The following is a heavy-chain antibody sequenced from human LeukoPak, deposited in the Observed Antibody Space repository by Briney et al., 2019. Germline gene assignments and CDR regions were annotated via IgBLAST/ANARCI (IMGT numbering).Heavy chain of an antibody. V-gene: IGHV3-21*01. CDR3: ARIAVAGLVQEY. CDR2: ISSSSSYI. J-gene: IGHJ4*02. CDR1: GFTFSSYS. D-gene: IGHD6-19*01. Sequence: GGSLRLSCAASGFTFSSYSMNWVRQAPGKGLEWVSSISSSSSYIYYADSVKGRFTISRDNAKNSLYLQMNSLRAEDTAVYYCARIAVAGLVQEYWGQGTLVTVSS.